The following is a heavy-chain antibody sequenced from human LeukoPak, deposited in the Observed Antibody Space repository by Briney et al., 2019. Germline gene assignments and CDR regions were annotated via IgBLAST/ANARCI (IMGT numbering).Heavy chain of an antibody. Sequence: PSETLSLTCTVSGGSISSGGYYWSWIRQHPGKGLEWIGYIYYSGNTYYNPSLKSRVTISVDTSKNQFSLKLSSVTAADTAVYYCAIASGYYDFWSGYSAADPFDYWGQGTLVTVSS. V-gene: IGHV4-31*03. CDR3: AIASGYYDFWSGYSAADPFDY. CDR2: IYYSGNT. J-gene: IGHJ4*02. CDR1: GGSISSGGYY. D-gene: IGHD3-3*01.